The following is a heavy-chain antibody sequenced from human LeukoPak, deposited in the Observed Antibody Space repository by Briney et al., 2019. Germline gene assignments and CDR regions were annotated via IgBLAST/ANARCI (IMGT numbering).Heavy chain of an antibody. J-gene: IGHJ3*02. CDR1: GFTFSSYS. Sequence: PGGSLRLSCAASGFTFSSYSMNWVRQAPGKGLEWVSSISSSSSYIYYADSVKGRFTISRDSAKNSLYLQMNSLRAEDTAVYYCARDGWLGDAFDIWGQGTMVTVSS. V-gene: IGHV3-21*01. CDR2: ISSSSSYI. CDR3: ARDGWLGDAFDI. D-gene: IGHD5-12*01.